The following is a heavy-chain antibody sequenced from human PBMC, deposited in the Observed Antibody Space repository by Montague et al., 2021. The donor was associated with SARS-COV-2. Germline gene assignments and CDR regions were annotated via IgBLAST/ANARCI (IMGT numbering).Heavy chain of an antibody. CDR2: IYYTGNT. V-gene: IGHV4-39*02. D-gene: IGHD3-22*01. J-gene: IGHJ3*01. CDR1: GGSITNNIDY. Sequence: SETLSLTCTVSGGSITNNIDYWAWLRQPPRKGLELIGGIYYTGNTYYNPSLKSRITISVVTSKNHSTLKLSSVTAAETAVYYCSRLKRYFDSSGSPSDFDFWGQGTTVTVSS. CDR3: SRLKRYFDSSGSPSDFDF.